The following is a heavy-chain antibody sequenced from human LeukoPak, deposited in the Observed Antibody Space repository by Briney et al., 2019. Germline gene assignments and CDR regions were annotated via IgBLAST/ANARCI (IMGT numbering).Heavy chain of an antibody. J-gene: IGHJ4*02. CDR3: ARDHNGPYTFDY. CDR1: GFTFSSYA. D-gene: IGHD2-2*02. CDR2: ISSSGSTI. Sequence: GGSLRLSCAASGFTFSSYAMSWVRQAPGKGLEWVSYISSSGSTIYYADSVKGRFTISRDNANNSLYLQVNSLRVEDTAVYYCARDHNGPYTFDYWGQGTLVTVSS. V-gene: IGHV3-48*03.